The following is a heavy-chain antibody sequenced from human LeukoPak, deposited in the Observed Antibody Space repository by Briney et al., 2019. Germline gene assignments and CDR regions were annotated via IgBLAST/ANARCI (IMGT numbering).Heavy chain of an antibody. CDR2: IIPIFGTA. CDR3: ARERVGYCSGGSCYGDDAFDI. CDR1: GGTFSSYA. Sequence: ASVKVSCKASGGTFSSYAISWLRQAPGQGLEWRGRIIPIFGTANYAQKFQGRVTITTDESTSTAYMELSSLRSEDTAVYYCARERVGYCSGGSCYGDDAFDIWGQGTMVTVSS. V-gene: IGHV1-69*05. J-gene: IGHJ3*02. D-gene: IGHD2-15*01.